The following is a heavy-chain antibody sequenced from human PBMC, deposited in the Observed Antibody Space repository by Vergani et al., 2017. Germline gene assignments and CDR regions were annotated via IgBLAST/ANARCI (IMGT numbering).Heavy chain of an antibody. V-gene: IGHV4-61*02. J-gene: IGHJ5*02. Sequence: QVQLQESGPGLVKPSQTLSLTCTVSGGSISSGSYYWSWIRQPAGKGLEWIGRSYTSGSTNYNPSLKSRVTISVDTSKNQFSRKLSSVTAADTAVYYCARGVVTAIENWFDPWGQGTLVTVSS. CDR1: GGSISSGSYY. CDR2: SYTSGST. CDR3: ARGVVTAIENWFDP. D-gene: IGHD2-21*02.